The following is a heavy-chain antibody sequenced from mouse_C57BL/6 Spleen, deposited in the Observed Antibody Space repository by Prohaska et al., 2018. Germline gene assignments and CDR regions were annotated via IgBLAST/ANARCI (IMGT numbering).Heavy chain of an antibody. Sequence: TSCKASGYAFSSSWMNWVKQRPGKGLEWIGRIYPGDGDTNYNGKFKGKATLTADKSSSTAYMQLSILTSEDSAVYFCASAYYYAIDYWAQGSSVTVSS. J-gene: IGHJ4*01. CDR2: IYPGDGDT. CDR3: ASAYYYAIDY. CDR1: GYAFSSSW. V-gene: IGHV1-82*01.